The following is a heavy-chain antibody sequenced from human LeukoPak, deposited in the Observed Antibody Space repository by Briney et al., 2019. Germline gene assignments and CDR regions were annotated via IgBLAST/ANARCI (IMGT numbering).Heavy chain of an antibody. V-gene: IGHV1-18*01. CDR2: ISAYNSNT. CDR3: ARRGRGVSFDY. CDR1: GYTFTSYD. Sequence: ASVKVSCKASGYTFTSYDLSWVRQAPGQGLEWMGWISAYNSNTEYAQKLQGRVTMTTDTSTNTAYMELRSLRSDDTAMYYCARRGRGVSFDYWGQGTLVTVSS. D-gene: IGHD1-26*01. J-gene: IGHJ4*02.